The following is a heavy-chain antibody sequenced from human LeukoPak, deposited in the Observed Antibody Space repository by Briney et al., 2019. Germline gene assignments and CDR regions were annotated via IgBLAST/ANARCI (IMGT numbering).Heavy chain of an antibody. D-gene: IGHD3-3*01. J-gene: IGHJ6*02. CDR3: AKAPSWRPTYYGMDV. CDR1: GFTFGSYG. V-gene: IGHV3-30*18. CDR2: ISYDGSNK. Sequence: GRSLRLSCAASGFTFGSYGMHWVRQAPGKGLGWVAVISYDGSNKYYADSVKGRFTISRDNSKNTLYLQMNSLRAEDTAVYYCAKAPSWRPTYYGMDVWGQGTTVTVSS.